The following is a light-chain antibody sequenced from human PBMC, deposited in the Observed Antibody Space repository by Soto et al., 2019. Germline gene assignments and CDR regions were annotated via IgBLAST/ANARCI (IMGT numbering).Light chain of an antibody. CDR1: QGISSF. CDR3: QQRGKWPST. J-gene: IGKJ2*02. CDR2: AAS. V-gene: IGKV1-9*01. Sequence: IQLTQTPSSLSASVGDRVTITCRASQGISSFLAWYQQKPGKAPKLLIYAASSLQSGVPSRFSGSGFGTDFTLTITSLQPEDFATYYCQQRGKWPSTFGPGTKVEMK.